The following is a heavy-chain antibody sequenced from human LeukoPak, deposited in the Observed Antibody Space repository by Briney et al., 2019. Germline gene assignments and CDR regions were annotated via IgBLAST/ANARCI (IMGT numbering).Heavy chain of an antibody. D-gene: IGHD2-21*01. CDR1: GYSISSGYY. J-gene: IGHJ6*03. CDR2: IFRSGTT. CDR3: ARVLARQFTSFSDSRPYSYYYMDV. V-gene: IGHV4-38-2*02. Sequence: TSETLSLTCTVSGYSISSGYYWGWIRQPPGKGLEWIGSIFRSGTTYYNPSLRSRVTISVDTSKNQFSLRLSSVTAADTAVYYCARVLARQFTSFSDSRPYSYYYMDVWGKGTTVTVSS.